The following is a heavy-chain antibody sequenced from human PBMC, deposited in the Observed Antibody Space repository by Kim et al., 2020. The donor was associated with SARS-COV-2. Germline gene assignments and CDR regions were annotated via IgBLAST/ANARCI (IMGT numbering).Heavy chain of an antibody. J-gene: IGHJ4*02. Sequence: GGSLRLSCAASGFTVSSNYMSWVRQAPGKGLEWVSVIYSGGSTYYADSVKGRFTISRDNSKNTLYLQMNSLRAEDTAVYYCARDRGVTRSLDYWGQGTLVTVSS. CDR1: GFTVSSNY. CDR2: IYSGGST. V-gene: IGHV3-53*01. D-gene: IGHD2-21*02. CDR3: ARDRGVTRSLDY.